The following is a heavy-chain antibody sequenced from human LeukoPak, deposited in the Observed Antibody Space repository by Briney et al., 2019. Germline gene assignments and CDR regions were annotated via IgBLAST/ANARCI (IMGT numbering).Heavy chain of an antibody. CDR2: IKSKSDGGTT. V-gene: IGHV3-15*01. D-gene: IGHD3-10*01. CDR1: GFTFSNAW. J-gene: IGHJ4*02. Sequence: GGSLRLSCAASGFTFSNAWMGWVRQAPGKGLQSVGRIKSKSDGGTTDYVAPVKGRFTISRDDSKNTLSLQMNSFKTEDTAVYYCTIYYFASGTYFDYWGQGSLVIVSS. CDR3: TIYYFASGTYFDY.